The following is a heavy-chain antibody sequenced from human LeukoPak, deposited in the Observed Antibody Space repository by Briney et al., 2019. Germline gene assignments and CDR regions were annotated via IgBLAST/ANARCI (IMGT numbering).Heavy chain of an antibody. J-gene: IGHJ5*02. CDR2: IRSKANSYAT. CDR3: TRPHPRSYSYEFDP. D-gene: IGHD5-12*01. Sequence: GGSLRLSCAASGFTFSGSAMHWVRQASGKGLEWVGRIRSKANSYATAYAASVKGRFTIPRGDSKNTAYLQMNSLKTEDTAVYYCTRPHPRSYSYEFDPWGQGTLVTVSS. V-gene: IGHV3-73*01. CDR1: GFTFSGSA.